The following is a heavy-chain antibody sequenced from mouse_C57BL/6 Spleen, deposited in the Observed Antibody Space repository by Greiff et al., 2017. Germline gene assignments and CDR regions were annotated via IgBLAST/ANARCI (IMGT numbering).Heavy chain of an antibody. CDR2: INPNNGGT. J-gene: IGHJ4*01. D-gene: IGHD1-1*01. CDR3: ARIKGDYGSSYAMDY. Sequence: EVQLQQSGPELVKPGASVKIPCKASGYTFTDYNMDWVKQSHGKSLEWIGDINPNNGGTIYNQKFKGKATLTVDKSSSTAYMELRRLTSEDTAVYYGARIKGDYGSSYAMDYWGQGTSVTVSS. CDR1: GYTFTDYN. V-gene: IGHV1-18*01.